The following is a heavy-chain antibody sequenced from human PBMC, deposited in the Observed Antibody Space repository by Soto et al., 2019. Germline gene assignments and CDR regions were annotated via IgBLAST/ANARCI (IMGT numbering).Heavy chain of an antibody. CDR1: GGTFSTYT. Sequence: SVKVSCKTSGGTFSTYTISWVRQAPGQGLEWMGGIIPIFGTAKNAQKFQGRLTITADELTNTAYMELSSLRSEDTAVYYCARVTPHDCTGGSCYSLAAFGIWGQGTMVTVSS. D-gene: IGHD2-15*01. CDR3: ARVTPHDCTGGSCYSLAAFGI. CDR2: IIPIFGTA. J-gene: IGHJ3*02. V-gene: IGHV1-69*13.